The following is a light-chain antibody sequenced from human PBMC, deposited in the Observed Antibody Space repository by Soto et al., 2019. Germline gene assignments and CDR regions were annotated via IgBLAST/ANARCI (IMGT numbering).Light chain of an antibody. Sequence: QSVLTQPASVSGSRGQSITIAWTGTSSDVGGYKYVSWYQQHPGKAPKLMIYEVSNRPSGVSNRFSGSKSGNTASLTISGLQAEDEADYYCSSYSSSSTLVFGTGTKVTVL. CDR2: EVS. CDR3: SSYSSSSTLV. CDR1: SSDVGGYKY. V-gene: IGLV2-14*01. J-gene: IGLJ1*01.